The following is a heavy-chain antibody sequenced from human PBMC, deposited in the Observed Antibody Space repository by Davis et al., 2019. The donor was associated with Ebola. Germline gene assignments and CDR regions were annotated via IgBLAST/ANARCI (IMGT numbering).Heavy chain of an antibody. J-gene: IGHJ3*02. Sequence: GESLKISCAASGFSISSYSMNWVRQAPGKGLEWVSAISHSGGDTYYADSVKGRFTISRDNSKKTVDLQMNSLRADDTAVYYCATEVAGGAFDIWGRGTMVTVSS. CDR1: GFSISSYS. V-gene: IGHV3-23*01. CDR3: ATEVAGGAFDI. D-gene: IGHD6-19*01. CDR2: ISHSGGDT.